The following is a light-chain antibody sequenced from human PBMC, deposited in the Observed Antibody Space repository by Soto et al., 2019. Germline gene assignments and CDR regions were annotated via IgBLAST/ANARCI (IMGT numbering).Light chain of an antibody. CDR3: SSYAGSNDFV. Sequence: QSALTQPPSASGSPGQSVTVSCTGTRSDVGVYNYVSWYRQHPGKAPKLLIYEVNKRPLGVPDRFSGSKSGNTASLTVSGLQAEDEADYYCSSYAGSNDFVFGTGTKVTVL. J-gene: IGLJ1*01. CDR2: EVN. V-gene: IGLV2-8*01. CDR1: RSDVGVYNY.